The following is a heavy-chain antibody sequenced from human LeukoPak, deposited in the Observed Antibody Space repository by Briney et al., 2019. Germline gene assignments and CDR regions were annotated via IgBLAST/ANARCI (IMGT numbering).Heavy chain of an antibody. CDR2: IKEDGSQK. CDR3: ARSEYCGVDCYSFTHADYFLH. V-gene: IGHV3-7*04. D-gene: IGHD2-21*02. J-gene: IGHJ1*01. Sequence: GGSLRLSCAASGFTFSTYWMSWVRQAPGKGLEWVADIKEDGSQKYYVDSVKGRFTISRDNAENSLYLQMNILRAEDTAVYYCARSEYCGVDCYSFTHADYFLHWGQGTLVTVSS. CDR1: GFTFSTYW.